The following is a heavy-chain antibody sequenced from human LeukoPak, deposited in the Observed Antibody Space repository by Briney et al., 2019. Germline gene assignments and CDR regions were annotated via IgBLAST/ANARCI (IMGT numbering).Heavy chain of an antibody. V-gene: IGHV4-39*01. Sequence: SETLSLTCTVSGVSISSSNSYWGWIRQPAGKGLEWIGSIYYSGNTYYNASLKSQVSISIDTSKNQFSLRLTSVTAADTAVYYCARQTGSGLFILPGGQGTLVTVSS. J-gene: IGHJ4*02. CDR3: ARQTGSGLFILP. CDR1: GVSISSSNSY. CDR2: IYYSGNT. D-gene: IGHD3/OR15-3a*01.